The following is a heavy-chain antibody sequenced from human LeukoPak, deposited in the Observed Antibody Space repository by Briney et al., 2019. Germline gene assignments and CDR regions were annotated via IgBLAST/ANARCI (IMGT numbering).Heavy chain of an antibody. V-gene: IGHV4-59*01. CDR2: IYYSGST. Sequence: SETLSLTCTVSGGSISSYYWSWIRQPPGKGLEWIGYIYYSGSTNYNPSLKSRVTISVDTSKNQFSLKLSSVTAADTAVYYCARGTRQSSNHYFDYWGQGTLVTVSS. CDR1: GGSISSYY. CDR3: ARGTRQSSNHYFDY. J-gene: IGHJ4*02. D-gene: IGHD4-11*01.